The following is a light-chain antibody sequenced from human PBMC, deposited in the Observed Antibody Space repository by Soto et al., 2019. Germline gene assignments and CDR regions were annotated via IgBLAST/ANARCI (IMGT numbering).Light chain of an antibody. CDR2: EVN. CDR3: TSYAGGNNV. Sequence: QSALTQPPSASGSTGQSVTSSCTGTSSDIGGYNYVSWYQQHPGKVPKLMIYEVNKRPSGVPDRFSGSKSGNTASLTVSGLQADDEADYYCTSYAGGNNVFGTGTKVTVL. V-gene: IGLV2-8*01. CDR1: SSDIGGYNY. J-gene: IGLJ1*01.